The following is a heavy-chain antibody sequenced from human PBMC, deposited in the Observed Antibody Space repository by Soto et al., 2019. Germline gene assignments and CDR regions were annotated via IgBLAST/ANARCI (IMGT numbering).Heavy chain of an antibody. J-gene: IGHJ3*02. CDR3: ARNLYGRAFDI. V-gene: IGHV1-18*04. Sequence: QAQLEHSGPEVKSPGASLKVSCKASAYTFTSYHISWVRQAPGQGLEWIGWINAFDDDTNYSQKLQDRVTMKAHRSTDTAYLDLRSLGSDDTAIYYCARNLYGRAFDIWGQGTMVTVSS. CDR2: INAFDDDT. CDR1: AYTFTSYH. D-gene: IGHD2-8*01.